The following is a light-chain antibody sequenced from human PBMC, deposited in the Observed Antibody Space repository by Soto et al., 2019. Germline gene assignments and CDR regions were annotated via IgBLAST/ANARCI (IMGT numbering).Light chain of an antibody. CDR3: SSYTSSSTLL. CDR1: SSDVGTYNR. Sequence: QSALTQPPSESGYPGQSVTISCTGTSSDVGTYNRVSWYQEPPGTAPRLMIYEVNNRPSGVPDRFSGSKSGNTASLTISGLQAEDEADYYCSSYTSSSTLLFGGGTKLTVL. V-gene: IGLV2-18*02. CDR2: EVN. J-gene: IGLJ2*01.